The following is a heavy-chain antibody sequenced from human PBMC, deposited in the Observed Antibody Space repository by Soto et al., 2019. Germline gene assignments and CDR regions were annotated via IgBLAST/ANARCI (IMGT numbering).Heavy chain of an antibody. V-gene: IGHV1-69*13. D-gene: IGHD6-13*01. CDR2: IIPIFGTA. Sequence: SVKVSCKASGGTFSSYAISWVRQAPGQGLEWMGGIIPIFGTANYAQKFQGRVTITADESTSTAYMELSSLRSDDTAVYYCARDRIAAADYNWFDPWGQGTLVTVSS. CDR1: GGTFSSYA. CDR3: ARDRIAAADYNWFDP. J-gene: IGHJ5*02.